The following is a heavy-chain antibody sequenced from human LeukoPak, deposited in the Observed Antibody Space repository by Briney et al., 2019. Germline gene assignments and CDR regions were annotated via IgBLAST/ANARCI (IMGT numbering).Heavy chain of an antibody. CDR3: ATFQAYANSGHLRPYFDY. D-gene: IGHD3-22*01. CDR2: SDPEDVKT. J-gene: IGHJ4*02. V-gene: IGHV1-24*01. CDR1: GYSLTELA. Sequence: ASVKVSCKVSGYSLTELAIHWVRQAPGKGLEWMGGSDPEDVKTSFAEKFQGRVTFTEDTSTDTAFMELSRLRSDDTAVYYCATFQAYANSGHLRPYFDYWGQGTLVTVSS.